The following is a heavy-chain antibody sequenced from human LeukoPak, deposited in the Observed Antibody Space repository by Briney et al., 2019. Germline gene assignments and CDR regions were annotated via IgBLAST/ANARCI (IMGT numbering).Heavy chain of an antibody. CDR1: GFRFSSFE. CDR2: ISSGGRTM. J-gene: IGHJ4*02. CDR3: ARGASWIQLWQFDH. Sequence: GSLRLSCAASGFRFSSFEMNWVRLAPGKWLEWVSYISSGGRTMYYADSVKGRFTISRDNAKDSLYLHMNSLGAEDTGVYFCARGASWIQLWQFDHWGQGTQVTVSS. V-gene: IGHV3-48*03. D-gene: IGHD5-18*01.